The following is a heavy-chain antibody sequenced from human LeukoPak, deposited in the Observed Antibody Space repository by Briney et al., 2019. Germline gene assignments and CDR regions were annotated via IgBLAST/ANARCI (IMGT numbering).Heavy chain of an antibody. J-gene: IGHJ4*02. D-gene: IGHD3-9*01. V-gene: IGHV3-33*08. CDR3: ASSYYDILTGYQELDH. CDR1: GGSVSSGSYY. CDR2: IWYDGSNK. Sequence: LSLTCTVSGGSVSSGSYYWSWVRQAPGKGLEWVAVIWYDGSNKNYADSIKGRFTISRDNSKNTLYLQMNSLRAEDTAVYYCASSYYDILTGYQELDHWGQGTLVTVSS.